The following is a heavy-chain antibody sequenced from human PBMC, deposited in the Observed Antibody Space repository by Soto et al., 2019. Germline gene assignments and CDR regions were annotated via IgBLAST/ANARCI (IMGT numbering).Heavy chain of an antibody. J-gene: IGHJ4*02. V-gene: IGHV3-30-3*01. CDR3: ARDDLNNWNLIDY. CDR2: ISYDGSNK. CDR1: GFTFSSYA. D-gene: IGHD1-20*01. Sequence: GGSLRLSCAASGFTFSSYAMHWVRQAPGKGLEWVAVISYDGSNKYYADSVKGRFTISRDNSKSTLYLQMNSLRAEDTAVYYCARDDLNNWNLIDYWGQGTLVTVSS.